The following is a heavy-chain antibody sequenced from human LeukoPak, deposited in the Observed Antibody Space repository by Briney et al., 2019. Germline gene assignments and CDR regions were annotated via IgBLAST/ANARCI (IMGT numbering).Heavy chain of an antibody. J-gene: IGHJ4*02. V-gene: IGHV1-69*13. D-gene: IGHD6-19*01. CDR1: GYTFTGYY. Sequence: GASVKVSCKASGYTFTGYYIHWVRQAPGQGLEWMGGIIPIFGTANYAQKFQGRVTITADESTSTAYMELSSLRSEDTAVYYCARVVGIAVAEYYFDYWGQGTLVTVSS. CDR3: ARVVGIAVAEYYFDY. CDR2: IIPIFGTA.